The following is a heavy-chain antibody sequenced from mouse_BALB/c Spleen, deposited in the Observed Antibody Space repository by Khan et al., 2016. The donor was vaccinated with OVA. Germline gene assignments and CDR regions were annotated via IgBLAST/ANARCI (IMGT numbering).Heavy chain of an antibody. Sequence: DVQLVESGGDLVKPGGSLKLSCAASGFTFSTYGMSWVRQTPDKRLEWVAAISSGGSYTYYPDSVKGRFTISRANAKNNLNLQMSSLKSEDTAMYYCTRLAYYYHSEGFAYWGQGTLVTVSA. CDR2: ISSGGSYT. V-gene: IGHV5-6*01. D-gene: IGHD1-1*01. CDR3: TRLAYYYHSEGFAY. CDR1: GFTFSTYG. J-gene: IGHJ3*01.